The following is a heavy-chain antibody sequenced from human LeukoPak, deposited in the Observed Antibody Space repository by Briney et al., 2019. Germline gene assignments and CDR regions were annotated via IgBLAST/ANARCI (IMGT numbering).Heavy chain of an antibody. CDR1: GFTFSSYA. CDR3: ASLHCSSTSCQSFWDY. D-gene: IGHD2-2*01. V-gene: IGHV3-30-3*01. J-gene: IGHJ4*02. Sequence: PGGSLRLSCAASGFTFSSYAMHWVRQAPGKGLEWVAVISYDGSNKYYADSVKGRFTISRDNSKNTLYLQMNSLRAEDTAVYYCASLHCSSTSCQSFWDYWGQGTLVTVSS. CDR2: ISYDGSNK.